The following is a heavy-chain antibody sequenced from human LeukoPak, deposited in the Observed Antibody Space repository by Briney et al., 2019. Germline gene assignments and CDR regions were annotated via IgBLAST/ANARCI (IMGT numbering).Heavy chain of an antibody. D-gene: IGHD1-1*01. CDR3: ARGLTGNYYYYYMDV. Sequence: SETLSLTCTVSGGSISSNNYYWGWIRQPPGKGLEWIGSISYGGCAHYNPSLKSRVTISVDTSKNQFSLKLTSLTAADTAVYYCARGLTGNYYYYYMDVWGKGTTVTVSS. CDR2: ISYGGCA. J-gene: IGHJ6*03. CDR1: GGSISSNNYY. V-gene: IGHV4-39*01.